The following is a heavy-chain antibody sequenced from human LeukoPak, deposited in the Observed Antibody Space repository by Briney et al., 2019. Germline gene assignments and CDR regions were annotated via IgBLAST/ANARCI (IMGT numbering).Heavy chain of an antibody. J-gene: IGHJ4*02. CDR1: GYTFTGYY. D-gene: IGHD3-10*01. V-gene: IGHV1-2*06. CDR2: INPNSGGT. CDR3: AIQNYYGSGSYDY. Sequence: ASVKVSCKASGYTFTGYYMHWVRQAPGQGLEWIGRINPNSGGTNYAQKFQGRVTMTRDTSISTAYMELSRLRSDDTAVYYCAIQNYYGSGSYDYWGQGTLVTVSS.